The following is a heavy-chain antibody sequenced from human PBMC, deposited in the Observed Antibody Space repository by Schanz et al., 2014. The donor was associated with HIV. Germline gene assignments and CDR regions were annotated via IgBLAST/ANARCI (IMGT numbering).Heavy chain of an antibody. J-gene: IGHJ5*02. D-gene: IGHD6-6*01. CDR1: GFTFDDYA. V-gene: IGHV3-9*01. CDR3: ARDRVSGSSSSSWFDP. CDR2: ISWNSGII. Sequence: QLVESGGGSVQPGRSLRLSCEASGFTFDDYAMHWVRQAPGKGLEWVSSISWNSGIIGYADSVKGRFSISRDNAKNSLYLQIISLTAEDTAMYYCARDRVSGSSSSSWFDPWGQGTLVTVSS.